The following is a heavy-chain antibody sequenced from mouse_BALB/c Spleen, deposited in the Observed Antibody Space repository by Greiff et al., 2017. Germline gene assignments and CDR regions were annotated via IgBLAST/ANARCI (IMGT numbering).Heavy chain of an antibody. J-gene: IGHJ3*01. V-gene: IGHV5-17*02. CDR3: ARTGNYSAWFAY. Sequence: DVKLVESGGGLVQPGGSRKLSCAASGFTFSSFGMHWVRQAPEKGLEWVAYISSGSSTIYYADTVKGRFTISRDNPKNTLFLQMTSLRSEDTAMYYCARTGNYSAWFAYWGQGTLVTVSA. D-gene: IGHD2-1*01. CDR1: GFTFSSFG. CDR2: ISSGSSTI.